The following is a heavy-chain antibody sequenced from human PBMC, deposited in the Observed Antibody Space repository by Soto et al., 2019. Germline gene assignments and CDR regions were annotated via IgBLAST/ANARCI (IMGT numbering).Heavy chain of an antibody. V-gene: IGHV3-74*01. D-gene: IGHD4-4*01. CDR3: KRGSNSNSGAVNGHDY. CDR1: GFTFSRSW. Sequence: GGSLRLSCAASGFTFSRSWMHWVRQAPGKGLVWVSRINSDGSSTSNADSVKGRFTISRDNAKNTLYLHMNSLRAEDTAVYYCKRGSNSNSGAVNGHDYWGQGTLVTVSS. CDR2: INSDGSST. J-gene: IGHJ4*02.